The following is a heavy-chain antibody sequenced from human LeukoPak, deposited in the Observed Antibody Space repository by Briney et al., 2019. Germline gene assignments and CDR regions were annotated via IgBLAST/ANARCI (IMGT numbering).Heavy chain of an antibody. CDR3: ARKRSFDL. CDR1: GDSVSNYY. V-gene: IGHV4-59*02. Sequence: SETLSLTCTVSGDSVSNYYWSWIRQPPGKRLEWIGCIYYSESATYNPSLKSRVTISLDTSKNQFFLELSSVTAADTAVYYCARKRSFDLWGQGTLVTVSS. CDR2: IYYSESA. D-gene: IGHD3-9*01. J-gene: IGHJ4*02.